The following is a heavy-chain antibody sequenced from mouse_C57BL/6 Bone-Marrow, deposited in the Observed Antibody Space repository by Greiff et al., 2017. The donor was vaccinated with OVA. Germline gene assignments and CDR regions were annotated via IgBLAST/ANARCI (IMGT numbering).Heavy chain of an antibody. CDR1: GYAFSSSW. D-gene: IGHD1-1*01. Sequence: VQLQQSGPELVKPGASVKISCKASGYAFSSSWMNWVKQRPGKGLEWIGRIYPGDVYTNYHGKFKVKATLTADKSSSTAYMQLSSLTSEDSAVDFCASRRSRSYVYWYFDVWGTGTTVTVSS. J-gene: IGHJ1*03. CDR2: IYPGDVYT. CDR3: ASRRSRSYVYWYFDV. V-gene: IGHV1-82*01.